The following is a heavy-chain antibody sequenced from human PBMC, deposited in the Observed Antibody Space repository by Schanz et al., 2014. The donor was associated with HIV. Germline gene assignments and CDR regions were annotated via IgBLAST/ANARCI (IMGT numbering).Heavy chain of an antibody. CDR1: GYTFTGYS. D-gene: IGHD3-22*01. Sequence: QVQLVQSGTEVAQPGASVKVSCKASGYTFTGYSIHWVRQAPGQGLEWMGWINPKTGGTHLAQMFQGRVAVTRDTSINTAYLEVPRLTSDDTAVFYCARSRYHQFLGYFDLWGQGSLVTVSS. V-gene: IGHV1-2*02. CDR2: INPKTGGT. J-gene: IGHJ4*02. CDR3: ARSRYHQFLGYFDL.